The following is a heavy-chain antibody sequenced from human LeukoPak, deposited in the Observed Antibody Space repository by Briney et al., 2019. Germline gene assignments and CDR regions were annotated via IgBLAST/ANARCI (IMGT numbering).Heavy chain of an antibody. Sequence: GGSLRLSCAASGFTFSGYYMSWIRQATGKGLEWVSYISSSGSTIYYADSVKGRFTISRDNAKNSLYLQMNSLRAEDTAVYYCARAMYSSSSSDLIDAFDISGQRTMVTVSS. D-gene: IGHD6-6*01. CDR1: GFTFSGYY. V-gene: IGHV3-11*04. CDR2: ISSSGSTI. CDR3: ARAMYSSSSSDLIDAFDI. J-gene: IGHJ3*02.